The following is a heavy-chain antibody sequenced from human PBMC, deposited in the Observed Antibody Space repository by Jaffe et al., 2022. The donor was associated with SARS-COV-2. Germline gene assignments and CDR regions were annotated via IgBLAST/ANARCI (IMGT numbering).Heavy chain of an antibody. J-gene: IGHJ6*03. CDR3: ARVAPSTVRGVHTYYYMDV. CDR2: INHSGST. V-gene: IGHV4-34*01. Sequence: QVQLQQWGAGLLKPSETLSLTCAVYGGSFSGYYWSWIRQPPGKGLEWIGEINHSGSTNYNPSLKSRVTISVDTSKNQFSLKLSSVTAADTAVYYCARVAPSTVRGVHTYYYMDVWGKGTTVTVSS. CDR1: GGSFSGYY. D-gene: IGHD3-10*01.